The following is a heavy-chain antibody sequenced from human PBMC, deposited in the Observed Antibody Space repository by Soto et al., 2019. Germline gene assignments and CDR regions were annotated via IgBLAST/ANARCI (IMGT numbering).Heavy chain of an antibody. J-gene: IGHJ4*02. CDR3: ATGTWTGGGLRYFDWLFPTDY. V-gene: IGHV1-24*01. D-gene: IGHD3-9*01. CDR1: GYTLTELS. Sequence: QVQLVQSGAEVKKPGASVKVSCKVSGYTLTELSMHWVRQAPGKGLEWMGGFDPEDGETIYAQKFQGRVTMAEVTSTGAGYIELSSLGSEETAVYYCATGTWTGGGLRYFDWLFPTDYWGQGTLVTVSS. CDR2: FDPEDGET.